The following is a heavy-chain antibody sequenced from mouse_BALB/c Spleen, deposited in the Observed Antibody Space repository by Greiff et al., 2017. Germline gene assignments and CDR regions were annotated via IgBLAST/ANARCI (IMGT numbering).Heavy chain of an antibody. V-gene: IGHV5-6-3*01. CDR2: INSNGGST. CDR1: GFTFSSYG. Sequence: EVQLVESGGGLVQPGGSLKLSCAASGFTFSSYGMSWVRQTPDKRLELVATINSNGGSTYYPDSVKGRFTISRDNAKNTLYLQMSSLTSEDTAMYYCARDRSSSHWYFDVWGAGTTVTVSS. J-gene: IGHJ1*01. D-gene: IGHD1-1*01. CDR3: ARDRSSSHWYFDV.